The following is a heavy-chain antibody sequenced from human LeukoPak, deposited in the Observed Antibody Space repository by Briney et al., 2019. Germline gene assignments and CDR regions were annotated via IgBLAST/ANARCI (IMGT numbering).Heavy chain of an antibody. Sequence: TETLSLTCTVSGVSIISSTYYWGWIRQPPGEGLEWIGSIYYSGSTFYNPSLKRRVTISVDMSKNQFSLKLSSVTAADTAVYYCARIPAAAAGYYFDYWGQGTLVTVSS. J-gene: IGHJ4*02. CDR1: GVSIISSTYY. V-gene: IGHV4-39*07. CDR3: ARIPAAAAGYYFDY. CDR2: IYYSGST. D-gene: IGHD6-13*01.